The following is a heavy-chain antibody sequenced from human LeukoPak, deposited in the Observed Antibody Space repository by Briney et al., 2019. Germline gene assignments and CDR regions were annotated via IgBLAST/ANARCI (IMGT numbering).Heavy chain of an antibody. CDR1: GYTFTSYY. J-gene: IGHJ6*03. V-gene: IGHV1-46*01. CDR3: ARAHSGSYWGRYYYYMDV. Sequence: GASVKVSCKASGYTFTSYYMHWVRQAPGQGLEWMGIINPSGGSTSYAQKFQGRVTMTRDTSTSTVYMELSSLRSDGTAVYYCARAHSGSYWGRYYYYMDVWGKGTTVTVSS. CDR2: INPSGGST. D-gene: IGHD1-26*01.